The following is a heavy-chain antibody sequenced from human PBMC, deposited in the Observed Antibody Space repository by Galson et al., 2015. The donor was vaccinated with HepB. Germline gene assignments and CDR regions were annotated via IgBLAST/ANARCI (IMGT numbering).Heavy chain of an antibody. CDR2: IIPIFGTA. CDR1: GGTFSSYA. CDR3: ARDQKNYGPDYYYYGMDV. D-gene: IGHD4-17*01. V-gene: IGHV1-69*13. J-gene: IGHJ6*02. Sequence: SVKVSCKASGGTFSSYAISWVRQAPGQGLEWMGGIIPIFGTANYAQKFQGRVTITADESTSTAYMELSSLRSEDTAVYYCARDQKNYGPDYYYYGMDVWGQGTTVTVSS.